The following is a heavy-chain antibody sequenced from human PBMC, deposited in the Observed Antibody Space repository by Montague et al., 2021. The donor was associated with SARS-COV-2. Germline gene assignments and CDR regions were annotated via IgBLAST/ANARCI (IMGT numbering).Heavy chain of an antibody. CDR2: IDDSGTT. V-gene: IGHV4-59*08. J-gene: IGHJ6*02. CDR1: GGFLSTYY. CDR3: ARNAYNHYGLDV. Sequence: SETLSLTCSVSGGFLSTYYWSWIRQPPGKGLEWIGYIDDSGTTRYNPSHRSRATISLDLSKNQFSLDLNSVTAADTAVYYCARNAYNHYGLDVWGQGTTVTVSS.